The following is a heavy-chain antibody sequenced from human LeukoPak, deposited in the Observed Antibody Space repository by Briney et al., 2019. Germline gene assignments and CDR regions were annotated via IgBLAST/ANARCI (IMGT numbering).Heavy chain of an antibody. Sequence: GGSLCLSCGASGFTFQNYNMNWVRQAPGKGREWVGFIRTSGSDEYYADSMKGRFTISRDNAHKSLYLQMTSLRAEDTAVYYCARDYYGSGSYDDAFDIWGQGTMVTVSS. J-gene: IGHJ3*02. CDR1: GFTFQNYN. D-gene: IGHD3-10*01. V-gene: IGHV3-21*04. CDR2: IRTSGSDE. CDR3: ARDYYGSGSYDDAFDI.